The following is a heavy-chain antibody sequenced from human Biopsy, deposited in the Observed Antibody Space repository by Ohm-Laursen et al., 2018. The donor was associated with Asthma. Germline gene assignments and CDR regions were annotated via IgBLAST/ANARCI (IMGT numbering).Heavy chain of an antibody. CDR1: GGSFSNFA. J-gene: IGHJ6*02. V-gene: IGHV1-69*13. CDR3: ARCQVGYSSGWSLLLKKIYYSGMDV. D-gene: IGHD6-19*01. CDR2: IMTVFGTT. Sequence: ASVKVSRKASGGSFSNFAFSWVRQAPGQGLEWLGGIMTVFGTTNYAQKFQGRVTITADESTSTAYMEVTSLRSEDTAIYYCARCQVGYSSGWSLLLKKIYYSGMDVWGQGTAVTVSS.